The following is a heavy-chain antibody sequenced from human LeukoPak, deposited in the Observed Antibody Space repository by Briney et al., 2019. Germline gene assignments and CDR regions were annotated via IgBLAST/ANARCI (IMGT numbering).Heavy chain of an antibody. CDR3: ARDREVYYYDSSGTHEFDY. CDR1: GYTFTGYY. J-gene: IGHJ4*02. D-gene: IGHD3-22*01. Sequence: ASVKVSCKASGYTFTGYYMHWVRQAPGQGLEWMGWINPNSGGTNCAQKFQGRVTMTRDTSISTAYMELSRLRSDDTAVYYCARDREVYYYDSSGTHEFDYWGQGTLVTVSS. CDR2: INPNSGGT. V-gene: IGHV1-2*02.